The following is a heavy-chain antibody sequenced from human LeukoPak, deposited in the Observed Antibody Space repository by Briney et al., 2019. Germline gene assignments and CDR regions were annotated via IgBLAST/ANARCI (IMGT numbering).Heavy chain of an antibody. CDR3: ARETDSTLFDY. Sequence: GGSLRLSCAASGFTFNIFEMNWVRQAPGKGLEWVSYISSSGSTIYYADSVKGRFTVSRDNAKNSLYLQMNSLRAEDTAVYYCARETDSTLFDYWGQGALVTVSS. V-gene: IGHV3-48*03. D-gene: IGHD2-2*01. CDR1: GFTFNIFE. J-gene: IGHJ4*02. CDR2: ISSSGSTI.